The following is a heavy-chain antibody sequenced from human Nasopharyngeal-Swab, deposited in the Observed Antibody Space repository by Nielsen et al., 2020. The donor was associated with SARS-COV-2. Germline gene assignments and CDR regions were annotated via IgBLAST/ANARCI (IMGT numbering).Heavy chain of an antibody. D-gene: IGHD2-2*01. CDR1: GYTFTSYY. CDR2: INPSGGST. V-gene: IGHV1-46*01. CDR3: ARQDVVVPAAKSKKYYMDV. J-gene: IGHJ6*03. Sequence: ASVKVSCKASGYTFTSYYMHWVRQAPGQGLEWMGIINPSGGSTSYAQKFQGRVTITADESTSTAYMELSSLRSEDTAVYYCARQDVVVPAAKSKKYYMDVWGKGTTVTVSS.